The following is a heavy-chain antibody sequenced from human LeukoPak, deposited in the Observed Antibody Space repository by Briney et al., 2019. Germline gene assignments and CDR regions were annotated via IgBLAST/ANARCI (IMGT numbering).Heavy chain of an antibody. CDR3: ARDGSSESSPRDWFDP. D-gene: IGHD6-19*01. V-gene: IGHV3-21*01. CDR2: ISRGGGGST. CDR1: GFTFSTYD. J-gene: IGHJ5*02. Sequence: GGSLRLSCAASGFTFSTYDMSWVRQAPGKGLECVASISRGGGGSTYYADSVKGRFTISRDNAKNSLYLQMNSLRAEDTTVYYCARDGSSESSPRDWFDPWGQGTLVTVSS.